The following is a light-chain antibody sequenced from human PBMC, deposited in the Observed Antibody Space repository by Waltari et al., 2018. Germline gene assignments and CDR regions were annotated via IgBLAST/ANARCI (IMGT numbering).Light chain of an antibody. CDR3: QTGGHGTWV. J-gene: IGLJ3*02. CDR2: VNSDGSH. V-gene: IGLV4-69*01. Sequence: HLFLPQPPQASASLGPPVKLTSPRTSGHTSTSFRWLHQQPEKGPRYLMKVNSDGSHSKGDEIPDRFSGSSSGAERYLTISSLQSEDEADYYCQTGGHGTWVFGGGTKLTVL. CDR1: SGHTSTS.